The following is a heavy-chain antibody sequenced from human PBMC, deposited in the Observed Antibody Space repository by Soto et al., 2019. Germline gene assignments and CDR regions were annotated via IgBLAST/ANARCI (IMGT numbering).Heavy chain of an antibody. CDR3: AKDSAPRGAAAPIFDY. CDR1: GFTFDDYA. D-gene: IGHD6-25*01. V-gene: IGHV3-43D*04. CDR2: ISWDGGST. J-gene: IGHJ4*02. Sequence: EVQLVESGGVVVQPGGSLRLSCAASGFTFDDYAMHWVRQAPGKGLEWVSLISWDGGSTYYADSVKGRFTISRDNSKNSLYLQMNSLRAEDTALYYCAKDSAPRGAAAPIFDYWGQGTLVTVSS.